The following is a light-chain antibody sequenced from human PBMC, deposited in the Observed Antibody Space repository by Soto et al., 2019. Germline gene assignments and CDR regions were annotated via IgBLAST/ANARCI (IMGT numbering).Light chain of an antibody. V-gene: IGKV1-5*01. J-gene: IGKJ1*01. CDR3: QQYNSYLRT. CDR1: QSISRC. Sequence: DVQMTQSPSTLSASVGDRVTITCRASQSISRCLAWYQKIPGKAPKLLIYDASTLVSGVPSRFSGSGSGTEFTLTISSLQPDDFATYYYQQYNSYLRTFGQGTKVEVK. CDR2: DAS.